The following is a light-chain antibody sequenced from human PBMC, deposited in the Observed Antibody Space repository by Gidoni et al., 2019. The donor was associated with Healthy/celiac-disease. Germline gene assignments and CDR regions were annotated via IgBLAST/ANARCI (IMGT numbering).Light chain of an antibody. Sequence: QSVLTQPPSVSAAPGQQVTISCFGSSSNIGSIFVSWYQQLPATAPKLLIYENDKRFSGSKSGTSATLGITGLQTGDEADYYCGTWDTSLRTWVFGGGTKVSVL. CDR1: SSNIGSIF. J-gene: IGLJ2*01. CDR2: END. V-gene: IGLV1-51*02. CDR3: GTWDTSLRTWV.